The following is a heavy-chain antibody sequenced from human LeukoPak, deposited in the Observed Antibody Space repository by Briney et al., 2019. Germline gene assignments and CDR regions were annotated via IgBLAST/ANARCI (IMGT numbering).Heavy chain of an antibody. CDR3: AKQMTERPRYYYMDV. V-gene: IGHV3-30*02. CDR2: TQDDESNK. Sequence: QSGGSLRLSCAASGFIFSSSGMHWVRQAPGKGLEWVAFTQDDESNKYYSDSVKGRFTISRDNSKNTLFLQMSSLRPEDTALYYCAKQMTERPRYYYMDVWGRGTTVTVFS. J-gene: IGHJ6*03. CDR1: GFIFSSSG.